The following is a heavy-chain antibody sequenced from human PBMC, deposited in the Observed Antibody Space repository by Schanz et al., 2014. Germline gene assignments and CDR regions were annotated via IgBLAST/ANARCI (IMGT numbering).Heavy chain of an antibody. D-gene: IGHD2-2*01. Sequence: QVQLVQSGAEVKKPGASVKVSCKASGYTFSSYGITWVRQAPGQGLEWMGWINGYNGHTLYAQKFQGRVTMTTDTSTGTAYMELRSLRSDVTAVYYCARDRRRYGSTASCLHDNWFDPWGQGTLVIVSS. CDR2: INGYNGHT. J-gene: IGHJ5*02. V-gene: IGHV1-18*01. CDR3: ARDRRRYGSTASCLHDNWFDP. CDR1: GYTFSSYG.